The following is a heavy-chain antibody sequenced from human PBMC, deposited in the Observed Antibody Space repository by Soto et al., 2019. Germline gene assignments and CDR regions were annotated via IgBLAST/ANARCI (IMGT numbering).Heavy chain of an antibody. CDR1: GGSISSGNYY. D-gene: IGHD6-25*01. J-gene: IGHJ4*02. CDR3: ATMGTPATGLYFFDY. V-gene: IGHV4-30-4*01. CDR2: ISYSGST. Sequence: QVQLQESGQGLVKPSQTLSLTCTVSGGSISSGNYYWRWIRQPPGKGLEWIGFISYSGSTYYSTSLKSRVTISVDTSKSQFSLNLSFVTAADTSVYYCATMGTPATGLYFFDYWGQGSLVTVSS.